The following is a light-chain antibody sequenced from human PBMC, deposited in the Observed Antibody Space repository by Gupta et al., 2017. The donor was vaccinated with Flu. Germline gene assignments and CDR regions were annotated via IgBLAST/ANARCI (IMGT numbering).Light chain of an antibody. CDR3: ATWDDSLKGWV. Sequence: RVTISCSGSSSNIGGNAVSWYQHLPGAAPKLLIHSNHQRPSGVPDRFSGSKTGSSASLAISGLQSEDEADYYCATWDDSLKGWVFGGGTKLTVL. J-gene: IGLJ3*02. CDR1: SSNIGGNA. V-gene: IGLV1-44*01. CDR2: SNH.